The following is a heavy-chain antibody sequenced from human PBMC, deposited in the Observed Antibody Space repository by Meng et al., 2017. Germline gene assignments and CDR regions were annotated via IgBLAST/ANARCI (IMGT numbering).Heavy chain of an antibody. Sequence: GQLEEAGPGLVRASETLSLTCTVSGGSVGSGNYYWSWIRQPPGKGLEWIGYIVYSGSTTYNPSLKTRVTISVDTPKNQFSLKLTSVTAADTAVYFCARDVGGDYETLFDYWGQGTLVTVSS. CDR2: IVYSGST. CDR3: ARDVGGDYETLFDY. J-gene: IGHJ4*02. V-gene: IGHV4-61*01. D-gene: IGHD4-17*01. CDR1: GGSVGSGNYY.